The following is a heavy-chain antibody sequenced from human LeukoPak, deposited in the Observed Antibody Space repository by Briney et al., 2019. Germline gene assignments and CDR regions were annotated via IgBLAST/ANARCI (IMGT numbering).Heavy chain of an antibody. Sequence: GGSLRLSCAASGFTFSDYYMSWIRQAPGKGLGWVSYISSSGSTIYYADSVKGRFTISRDNAKNSLYLQMNSLRAEDTAVYYCASNSYYYGSGSSYDYWGQGTLVTVSS. D-gene: IGHD3-10*01. J-gene: IGHJ4*02. CDR1: GFTFSDYY. CDR2: ISSSGSTI. V-gene: IGHV3-11*01. CDR3: ASNSYYYGSGSSYDY.